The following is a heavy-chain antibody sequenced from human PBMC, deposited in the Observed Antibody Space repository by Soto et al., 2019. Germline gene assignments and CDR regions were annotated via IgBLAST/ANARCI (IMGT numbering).Heavy chain of an antibody. J-gene: IGHJ6*02. D-gene: IGHD6-19*01. CDR2: ITPDGSYT. CDR1: GFTFSSYS. CDR3: ARGARGSGWFFYYNGMDV. Sequence: GGSLRLSCAASGFTFSSYSMNWVRQAPGKGLEWVSRITPDGSYTSYADSVKGRFTVSRDSAKNTLYLQMNSLRAEDTAVYYCARGARGSGWFFYYNGMDVWGQGTTVTVSS. V-gene: IGHV3-74*01.